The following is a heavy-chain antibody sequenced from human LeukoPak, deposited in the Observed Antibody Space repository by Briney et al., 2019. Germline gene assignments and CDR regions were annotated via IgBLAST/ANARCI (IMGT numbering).Heavy chain of an antibody. V-gene: IGHV3-21*01. CDR1: GFTFSSYS. D-gene: IGHD5-18*01. J-gene: IGHJ5*02. CDR2: ISSSSSYI. Sequence: GGSLRLSCAASGFTFSSYSMNWVRQAPGKGLEWVSSISSSSSYIYYADSVKGRFTISRDNAKNSLYLQMNSLRAEDTAVYYCARDFSDTDWFDPWGQGTLVAVSS. CDR3: ARDFSDTDWFDP.